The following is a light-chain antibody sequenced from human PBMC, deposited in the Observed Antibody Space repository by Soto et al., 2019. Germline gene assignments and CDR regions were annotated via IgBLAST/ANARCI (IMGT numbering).Light chain of an antibody. V-gene: IGKV1-5*03. CDR1: QSISRQ. CDR3: LQYQSYWT. Sequence: DIQMTQSPSTLSASVGDRVSITCRASQSISRQLAWYQQKPGKAPNLLIYQASNLETGVPSRFTGSGTGTEFTLTIMMLQPAELATYYCLQYQSYWTFGQGTKVEVK. J-gene: IGKJ1*01. CDR2: QAS.